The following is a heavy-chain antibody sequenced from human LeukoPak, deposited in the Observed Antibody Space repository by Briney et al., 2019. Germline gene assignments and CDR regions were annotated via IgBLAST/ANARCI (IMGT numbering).Heavy chain of an antibody. CDR2: IYYSGST. CDR3: ARHRPDADYYESSGNLRWFYG. V-gene: IGHV4-39*01. CDR1: GGSISSSSYY. Sequence: SETLSLTCTVSGGSISSSSYYWGWIRQPPGKGLEWIGNIYYSGSTYYNPSLKSRVTISVDTSKNHFSLKLRSVTAADTAVYYWARHRPDADYYESSGNLRWFYGWGQGTLVTVSS. D-gene: IGHD3-22*01. J-gene: IGHJ5*02.